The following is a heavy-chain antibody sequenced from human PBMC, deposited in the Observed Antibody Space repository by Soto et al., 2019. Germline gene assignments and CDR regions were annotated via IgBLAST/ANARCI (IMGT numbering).Heavy chain of an antibody. J-gene: IGHJ4*02. CDR2: IYYSGST. CDR1: GGSISSGGYY. CDR3: ARGVVRVVRGVIDY. V-gene: IGHV4-31*03. D-gene: IGHD3-10*01. Sequence: SETLSLTCTVSGGSISSGGYYWSWIRQHPGKGLEWIGYIYYSGSTYYNPSLKSRVTISVDTSKNQFSLKLSSVTAADTAVYYCARGVVRVVRGVIDYWGQGTLVTVSS.